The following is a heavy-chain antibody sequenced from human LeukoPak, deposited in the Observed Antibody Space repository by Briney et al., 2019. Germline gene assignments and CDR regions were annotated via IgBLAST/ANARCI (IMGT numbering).Heavy chain of an antibody. CDR1: GGTFSSYA. V-gene: IGHV1-69*13. CDR3: ARSTNGMIFAWADLYYYMDV. CDR2: IIPIFGTA. Sequence: ASVKVSCKASGGTFSSYAISWVRQAPGQGLEWMGGIIPIFGTANYAQKFQGRVTITADESTSTAYMELSSLRSEDTAVYYCARSTNGMIFAWADLYYYMDVWGKGTTVTVSS. J-gene: IGHJ6*03. D-gene: IGHD3/OR15-3a*01.